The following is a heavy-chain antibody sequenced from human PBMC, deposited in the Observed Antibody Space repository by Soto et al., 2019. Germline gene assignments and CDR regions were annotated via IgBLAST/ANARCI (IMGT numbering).Heavy chain of an antibody. J-gene: IGHJ4*02. Sequence: QVQFVQSGAEVMEPGDSVKVSCRASGYIFTSNDITWVRQAPGQGLEWMGWIRVRNGDTHYAPKFRGRVTVTRDTSTSTAYMELRSLRSDDTAVYYCARESRTWVDGVIGPGDYWGQGTLVTFSS. D-gene: IGHD3-10*01. CDR2: IRVRNGDT. CDR1: GYIFTSND. V-gene: IGHV1-18*01. CDR3: ARESRTWVDGVIGPGDY.